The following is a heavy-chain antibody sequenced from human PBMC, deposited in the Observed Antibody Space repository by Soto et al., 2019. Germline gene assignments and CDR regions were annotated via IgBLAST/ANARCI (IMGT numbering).Heavy chain of an antibody. J-gene: IGHJ5*02. CDR2: IWYDGSNK. D-gene: IGHD3-16*01. Sequence: PGGSLRLSCAASGFTFSSYGMHWVRQAPGKGLECVAVIWYDGSNKYYADSVKGRFTISRDNSKNTLYLQMNSLRDEDTAVYYFARDFGPSNNWFDPWGQGNPVTVSS. CDR3: ARDFGPSNNWFDP. CDR1: GFTFSSYG. V-gene: IGHV3-33*01.